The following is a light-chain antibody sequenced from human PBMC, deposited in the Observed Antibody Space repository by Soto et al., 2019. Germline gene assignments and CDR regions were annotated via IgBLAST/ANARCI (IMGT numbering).Light chain of an antibody. CDR3: SSDAAINNLM. J-gene: IGLJ3*02. CDR2: EVN. V-gene: IGLV2-8*01. Sequence: QSALTQPPSASGSLGQSVTISCTGTSSDVGGYNYVSWYQQHPGRAPKLMIYEVNKWPSGVPDRFSGSKSGNTASLTVSGLQGEDEADYYCSSDAAINNLMFGGGTKLTVL. CDR1: SSDVGGYNY.